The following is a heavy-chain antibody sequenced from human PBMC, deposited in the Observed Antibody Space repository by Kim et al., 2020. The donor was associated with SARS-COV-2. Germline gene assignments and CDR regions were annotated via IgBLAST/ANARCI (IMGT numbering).Heavy chain of an antibody. CDR3: ARDFYGSGSYYWYYGMDV. CDR2: IIPIFGTA. J-gene: IGHJ6*02. Sequence: SVKVSCKASGGTFSSYAISWVRQAPGQGLEWMGGIIPIFGTANYAQKFQGRVTITADESTSTAYMELSSLRSEDTAVYYCARDFYGSGSYYWYYGMDVWGRGTTVTVSS. V-gene: IGHV1-69*13. D-gene: IGHD3-10*01. CDR1: GGTFSSYA.